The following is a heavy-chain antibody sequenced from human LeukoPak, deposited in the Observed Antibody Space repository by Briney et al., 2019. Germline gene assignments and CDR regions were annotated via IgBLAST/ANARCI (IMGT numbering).Heavy chain of an antibody. D-gene: IGHD3-10*01. J-gene: IGHJ3*02. CDR3: ARSLRYYGSGSRGAFDI. V-gene: IGHV3-7*01. CDR1: EFTFSTYW. CDR2: IKQDGSEK. Sequence: GGSLRLSCAASEFTFSTYWMSWVRQAPGKGLEWVADIKQDGSEKYYVDSVKGRFTISRQNAKNSLYLQMNSLRAEDTAVYYCARSLRYYGSGSRGAFDIWGQGTMVTVSS.